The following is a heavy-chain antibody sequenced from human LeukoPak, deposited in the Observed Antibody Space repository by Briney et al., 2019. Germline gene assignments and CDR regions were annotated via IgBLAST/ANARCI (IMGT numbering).Heavy chain of an antibody. Sequence: SETLSLTCTVSGDSFTSVTDYWAWIRQPPGKGLEWIATADYSGGTYPSLESRVAISADRSKNQFSLKLSSVTAADTAVYYCASFEEQWLYRGVFDPWGQGTLVTVSS. V-gene: IGHV4-39*07. CDR1: GDSFTSVTDY. J-gene: IGHJ5*02. D-gene: IGHD6-19*01. CDR2: ADYSGGT. CDR3: ASFEEQWLYRGVFDP.